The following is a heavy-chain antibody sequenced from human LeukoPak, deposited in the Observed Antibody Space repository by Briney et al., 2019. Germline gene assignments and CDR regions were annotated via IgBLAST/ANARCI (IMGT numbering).Heavy chain of an antibody. J-gene: IGHJ4*02. CDR3: AFNDGYYYGSGSYNY. CDR1: GYSFTSYW. Sequence: SGESLKISCKGSGYSFTSYWIGWVRQMPGKGLEWMGIIYPGDSDTRYSPSFQGQVTISADKSISTAYLQWSSLKASDTAMYYCAFNDGYYYGSGSYNYWGQGTLVTVSS. V-gene: IGHV5-51*01. D-gene: IGHD3-10*01. CDR2: IYPGDSDT.